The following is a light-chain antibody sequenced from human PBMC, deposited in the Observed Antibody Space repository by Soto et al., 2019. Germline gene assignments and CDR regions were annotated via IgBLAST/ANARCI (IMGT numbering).Light chain of an antibody. J-gene: IGKJ1*01. Sequence: ENVLTQSPGTLSLSRGERATLSCRASQSVSSGLVAWYQQKPGQTPRLLIYGASSRATGIPDRFSGSGSGTDFTLTISNLEPEDVAVYYCQQYGRPWTFGQGTKVEIK. V-gene: IGKV3-20*01. CDR2: GAS. CDR1: QSVSSGL. CDR3: QQYGRPWT.